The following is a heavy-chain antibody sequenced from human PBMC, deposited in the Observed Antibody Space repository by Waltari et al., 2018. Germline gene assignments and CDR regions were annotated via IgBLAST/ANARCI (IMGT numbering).Heavy chain of an antibody. J-gene: IGHJ4*02. Sequence: EVKLVASGGGLVQPGGSLRLSCAAPGFTFSTYWMSWVRQAPGKGLEWVADIKEEGSERYSVDSVKGRFIISRDNAKNSLYLQMNSLRAEDTAVYYCVRDYRWGQGTLVTVSS. CDR1: GFTFSTYW. V-gene: IGHV3-7*03. CDR2: IKEEGSER. D-gene: IGHD3-16*02. CDR3: VRDYR.